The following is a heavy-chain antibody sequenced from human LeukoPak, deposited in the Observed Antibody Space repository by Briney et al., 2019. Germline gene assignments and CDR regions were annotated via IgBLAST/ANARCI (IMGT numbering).Heavy chain of an antibody. J-gene: IGHJ4*02. CDR1: GFTFSSYA. CDR2: VSDSGAGT. D-gene: IGHD3-10*01. V-gene: IGHV3-23*01. CDR3: AKNYGSGSYCFDY. Sequence: GGSLRLSCAASGFTFSSYAMSWVRQAPGKGLEWVSAVSDSGAGTYYADSVKGRFTISRDNSKNTLYLQMNSLRAEDTAVYYCAKNYGSGSYCFDYWGQGTLVTVSP.